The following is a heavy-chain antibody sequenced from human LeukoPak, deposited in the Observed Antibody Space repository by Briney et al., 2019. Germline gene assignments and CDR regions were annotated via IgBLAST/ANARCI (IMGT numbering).Heavy chain of an antibody. CDR2: LRSKANSYAT. Sequence: PGGSLRLSCAASGFTFSGSAMHWVRQASGKGRGWVGGLRSKANSYATAYAASVKGRFTISRDDSKNTAYLQMNSLKTEDTAVYYCTRRELPDGYNWFDPWGQGTLVTVSS. CDR3: TRRELPDGYNWFDP. D-gene: IGHD1-26*01. V-gene: IGHV3-73*01. CDR1: GFTFSGSA. J-gene: IGHJ5*02.